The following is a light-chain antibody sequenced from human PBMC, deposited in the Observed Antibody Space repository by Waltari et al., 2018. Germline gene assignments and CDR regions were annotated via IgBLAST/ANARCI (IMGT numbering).Light chain of an antibody. CDR2: GAS. Sequence: EIVLTQSPATLSLSPGERATLSCRASQSVSSSLAWYQQKPGQAPRLLIYGASSRATGIPDRFSGSGSGTDFTLTISSLEPEDFAVYYCQQYSNWPMTFGQGTKVEIK. V-gene: IGKV3-15*01. CDR1: QSVSSS. J-gene: IGKJ1*01. CDR3: QQYSNWPMT.